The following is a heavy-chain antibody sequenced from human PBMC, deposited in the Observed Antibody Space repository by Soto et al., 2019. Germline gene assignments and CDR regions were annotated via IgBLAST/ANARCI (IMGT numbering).Heavy chain of an antibody. CDR2: IGSKGETYAT. Sequence: PGGSLRLSCAASGFTFGASALQWVRQASGKGLEWLGRIGSKGETYATTYAASVKGRFTISRDDSKKTAYLQMNSLESEDTAVYFCAKDAYSGSYYWFDPWGQGTLVTVSS. D-gene: IGHD1-26*01. CDR3: AKDAYSGSYYWFDP. J-gene: IGHJ5*02. CDR1: GFTFGASA. V-gene: IGHV3-73*01.